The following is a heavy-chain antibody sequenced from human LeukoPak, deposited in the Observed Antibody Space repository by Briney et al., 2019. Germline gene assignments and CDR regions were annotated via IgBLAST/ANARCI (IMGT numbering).Heavy chain of an antibody. J-gene: IGHJ3*02. CDR3: ARRLPMGAFDI. CDR1: GSSISSYY. CDR2: IYTSGNT. Sequence: NPSETLSLTCTVSGSSISSYYWGWTRQPPGKGLEWIGYIYTSGNTNYNPSLKSRVTISVDTSNNHFSLKLSSVTAADTAVYYCARRLPMGAFDIWGQGTVVTVSS. V-gene: IGHV4-4*09. D-gene: IGHD4-11*01.